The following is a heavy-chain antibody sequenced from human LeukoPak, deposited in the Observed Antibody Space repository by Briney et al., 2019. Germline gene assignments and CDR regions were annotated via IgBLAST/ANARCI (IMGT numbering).Heavy chain of an antibody. Sequence: GGSLRLSCAASGFTFSSYAMNWVRQAPGKGLEWVSGINVSGGSTYYAGSVKGRFTISRDNSKNTLYLEMNSLRAEDTAVYYCAKSYNGYESKPDYWGQGTLVTVSS. J-gene: IGHJ4*02. CDR3: AKSYNGYESKPDY. CDR2: INVSGGST. CDR1: GFTFSSYA. D-gene: IGHD5-12*01. V-gene: IGHV3-23*01.